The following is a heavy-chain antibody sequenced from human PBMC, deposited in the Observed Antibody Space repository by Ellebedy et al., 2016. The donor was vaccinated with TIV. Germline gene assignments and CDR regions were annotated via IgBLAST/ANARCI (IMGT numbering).Heavy chain of an antibody. D-gene: IGHD3-10*01. J-gene: IGHJ1*01. CDR2: ISGSGGTI. Sequence: GESLKISXAASGFTFSSFSMNWVRQSPGKGLEWVSYISGSGGTIYYADSVQGRFTISRDNANNIVYLQMDSMRAEDTALYYCARGRPNYGDFPSWGQGTLFTVSS. CDR1: GFTFSSFS. V-gene: IGHV3-48*01. CDR3: ARGRPNYGDFPS.